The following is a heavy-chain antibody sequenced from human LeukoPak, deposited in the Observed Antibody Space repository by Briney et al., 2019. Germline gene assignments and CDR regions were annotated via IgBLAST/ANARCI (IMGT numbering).Heavy chain of an antibody. D-gene: IGHD2-2*01. CDR3: AREHAYYFDY. Sequence: GRSLRLSCAASGFTFSSYAMHWVRQAPGKGLEWVAVISYDGSNKYYADSVKGRFTISTDNSKNTLYLQMNSLRAEDTAVYYCAREHAYYFDYWGQGTLVTVSS. J-gene: IGHJ4*02. CDR1: GFTFSSYA. V-gene: IGHV3-30*04. CDR2: ISYDGSNK.